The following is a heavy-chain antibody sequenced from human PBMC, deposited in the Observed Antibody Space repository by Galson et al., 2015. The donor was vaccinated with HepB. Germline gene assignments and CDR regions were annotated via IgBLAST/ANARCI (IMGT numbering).Heavy chain of an antibody. CDR1: GYTFTSYY. CDR2: INPSGGST. J-gene: IGHJ4*02. V-gene: IGHV1-46*01. D-gene: IGHD6-13*01. CDR3: TRRASSSWYYDY. Sequence: SVKVSCKASGYTFTSYYMHWVRQAPGQGLEWMGIINPSGGSTSYAQKFQGRVTMSTDTSISTAYMELSSLRSDDTAVYYCTRRASSSWYYDYWGQGTLVTASS.